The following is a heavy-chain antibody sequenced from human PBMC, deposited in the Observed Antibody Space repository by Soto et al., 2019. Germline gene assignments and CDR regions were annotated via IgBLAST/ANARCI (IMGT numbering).Heavy chain of an antibody. CDR1: GFTFSSYA. Sequence: PGGSLRLSCAASGFTFSSYAMSWVRQAPGKGLEWVSAISGSGGSIYYEDSLRGRFTISRDNSKKMLFLKMNSLRAEDTAVYYFAKEDVVVVVAAKRGGAFDIWGQGTMVTVSS. CDR3: AKEDVVVVVAAKRGGAFDI. CDR2: ISGSGGSI. V-gene: IGHV3-23*01. J-gene: IGHJ3*02. D-gene: IGHD2-15*01.